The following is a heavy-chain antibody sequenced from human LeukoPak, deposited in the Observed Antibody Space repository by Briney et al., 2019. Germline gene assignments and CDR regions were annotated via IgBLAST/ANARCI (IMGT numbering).Heavy chain of an antibody. Sequence: ASVKVSCKASGYTFTGYYVHWVRQAPGQGPEWMGWINSYSGGTNYAQKFQDRVTMTRDTSISTTYMELSRPRSDDTSVYYCAGSIAATGHMPHDYWGQGTLVTVSS. D-gene: IGHD6-25*01. V-gene: IGHV1-2*02. CDR3: AGSIAATGHMPHDY. CDR2: INSYSGGT. CDR1: GYTFTGYY. J-gene: IGHJ4*02.